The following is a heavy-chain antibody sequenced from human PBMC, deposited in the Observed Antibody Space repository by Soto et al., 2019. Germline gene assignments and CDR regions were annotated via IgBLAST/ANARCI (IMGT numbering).Heavy chain of an antibody. J-gene: IGHJ1*01. CDR2: IHYSGTT. V-gene: IGHV4-59*01. CDR1: GGSMINDF. CDR3: AAGEASSRNLDQYSSEF. D-gene: IGHD6-13*01. Sequence: LSXTCTVSGGSMINDFWTWIRQPPGNVLEWIGYIHYSGTTSFFPSYNPSLRSRVTISEDTSKNQFSLKLLSVTTADTAVYFCAAGEASSRNLDQYSSEFWGQGPLVTVSS.